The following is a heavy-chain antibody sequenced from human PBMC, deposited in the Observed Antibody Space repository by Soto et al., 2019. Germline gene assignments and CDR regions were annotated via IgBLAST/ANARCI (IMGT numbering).Heavy chain of an antibody. CDR2: ISGSGGST. CDR1: GFTFSSYA. Sequence: GGSLRLSCAASGFTFSSYAMSWVRQAPGKGLEWVSAISGSGGSTYYADSVKGRFTISRDNSKNTLYLQMNSLRAEDTAVYYSGKVSAFVVVPAAEFDYGGRETLVTVSS. J-gene: IGHJ4*02. D-gene: IGHD2-2*01. CDR3: GKVSAFVVVPAAEFDY. V-gene: IGHV3-23*01.